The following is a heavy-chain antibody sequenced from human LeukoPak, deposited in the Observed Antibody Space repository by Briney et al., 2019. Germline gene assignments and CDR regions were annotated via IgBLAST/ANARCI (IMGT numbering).Heavy chain of an antibody. D-gene: IGHD4-17*01. Sequence: ASVKVSCKASGGTFSSYAISWVRQAPGQGLEWMGWISAYNGNTNYAQKLQGRVTMTTDTSTSTAYMELRSLRSDDTAVYYCARDPYGDSHSNFDYWGQGTLVTVSS. CDR3: ARDPYGDSHSNFDY. V-gene: IGHV1-18*01. CDR1: GGTFSSYA. CDR2: ISAYNGNT. J-gene: IGHJ4*02.